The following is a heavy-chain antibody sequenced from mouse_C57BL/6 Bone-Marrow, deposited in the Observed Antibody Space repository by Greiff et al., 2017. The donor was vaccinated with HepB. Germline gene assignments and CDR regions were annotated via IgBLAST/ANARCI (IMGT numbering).Heavy chain of an antibody. CDR2: ISDGGSYT. CDR1: GFTFSSYA. J-gene: IGHJ4*01. V-gene: IGHV5-4*01. Sequence: EVKLMESGGGLVKPGGSLKLSCAASGFTFSSYAMSWVRQTPEKRLEWVATISDGGSYTYYPDNLKGRITISRDNAKNNLYLQMSHMKSEDTAMYYCARENYSNADAMDYCGQGTSVTVSS. CDR3: ARENYSNADAMDY. D-gene: IGHD2-5*01.